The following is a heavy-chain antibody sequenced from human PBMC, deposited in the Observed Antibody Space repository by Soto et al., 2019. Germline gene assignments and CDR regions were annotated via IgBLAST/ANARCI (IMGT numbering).Heavy chain of an antibody. V-gene: IGHV3-23*01. CDR1: GFTFSSYA. Sequence: GGSLRLSCAASGFTFSSYAMSWVRQAPGKGLEWVSAISGSGGSTYYADSVKGRFTISRDNSKNTLYLQMNSLRAEDTAVYYSAKDRVGKWLVQGDYWGQGTLVTVSS. J-gene: IGHJ4*02. D-gene: IGHD6-19*01. CDR3: AKDRVGKWLVQGDY. CDR2: ISGSGGST.